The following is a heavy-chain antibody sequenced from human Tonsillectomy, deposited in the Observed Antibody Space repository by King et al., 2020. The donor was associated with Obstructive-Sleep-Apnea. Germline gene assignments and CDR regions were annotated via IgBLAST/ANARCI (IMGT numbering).Heavy chain of an antibody. Sequence: VQLVESGGGVVQPGGSLRLSCAASGFTFSSYGMHWVRQAPGKGLEWVAFIRYDGSNKYYADSVKGRFTISRDNSKTTVYLQMNSLRGEYTAIYYCAKDRLGRGLHNYFDFWGQGTLVTVSS. CDR3: AKDRLGRGLHNYFDF. CDR1: GFTFSSYG. CDR2: IRYDGSNK. D-gene: IGHD5-12*01. V-gene: IGHV3-30*02. J-gene: IGHJ4*02.